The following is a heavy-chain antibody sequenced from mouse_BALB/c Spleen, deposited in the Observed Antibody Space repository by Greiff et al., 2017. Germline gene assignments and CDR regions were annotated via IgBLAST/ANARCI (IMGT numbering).Heavy chain of an antibody. CDR3: ARHPYDGYPYYYAMDY. CDR1: GFAFSSYD. Sequence: EVQGVESGGGLVKPGGSLKLSCAASGFAFSSYDMSWVRQTPEKRLEWVAYISSGGGSTYYPDTVKGRFTISRDNAKNTLYLQMSSLKSEDTAMYYCARHPYDGYPYYYAMDYWGQGTSVTVSS. CDR2: ISSGGGST. J-gene: IGHJ4*01. V-gene: IGHV5-12-1*01. D-gene: IGHD2-3*01.